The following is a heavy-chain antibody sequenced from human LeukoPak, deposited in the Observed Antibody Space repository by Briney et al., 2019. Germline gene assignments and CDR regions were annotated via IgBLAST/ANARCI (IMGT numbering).Heavy chain of an antibody. V-gene: IGHV3-74*01. D-gene: IGHD3-22*01. CDR2: INSDGSST. CDR1: GFTFSSYW. J-gene: IGHJ4*02. Sequence: GGSLRLSCAASGFTFSSYWMHWVRQAPGKGLVWVSRINSDGSSTSYADSVKGRFTISRDNAKNTLYLQMNSLRAEDTAVYYCARVRYYDSSGMYYFGYWGQGTLVTVSS. CDR3: ARVRYYDSSGMYYFGY.